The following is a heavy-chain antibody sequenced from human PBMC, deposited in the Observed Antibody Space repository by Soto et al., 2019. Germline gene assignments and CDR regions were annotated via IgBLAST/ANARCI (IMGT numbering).Heavy chain of an antibody. D-gene: IGHD3-9*01. CDR1: GYTFTSYD. V-gene: IGHV1-8*01. J-gene: IGHJ4*02. CDR2: MNPNSGNT. Sequence: ASVKVSCKASGYTFTSYDINWVRRATGQGLEWMGWMNPNSGNTGYAQKFQGRVTMTRNTSISTAYMELSSLRSEDTAVYYCARGNELRYFDWLLCPLDYWGQGTLVTVSS. CDR3: ARGNELRYFDWLLCPLDY.